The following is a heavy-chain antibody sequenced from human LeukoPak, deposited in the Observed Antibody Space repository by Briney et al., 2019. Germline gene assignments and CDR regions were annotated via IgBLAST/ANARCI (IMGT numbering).Heavy chain of an antibody. D-gene: IGHD1-1*01. CDR1: GVSISSSNW. CDR2: IFHSGIT. Sequence: SETLSLTCAVSGVSISSSNWWSWVRQPPGKGLEWIGEIFHSGITNYNPSLKSRVTISLDKSKNQFSLKLTSVTAADTAVYYCTRVPTGTTGPAGYWDQGTLVTVSS. CDR3: TRVPTGTTGPAGY. J-gene: IGHJ4*02. V-gene: IGHV4-4*02.